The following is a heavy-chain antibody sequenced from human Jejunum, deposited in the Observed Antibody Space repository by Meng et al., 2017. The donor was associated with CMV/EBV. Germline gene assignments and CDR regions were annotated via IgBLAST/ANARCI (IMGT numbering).Heavy chain of an antibody. D-gene: IGHD4-17*01. CDR3: ARGGNPEYGDYTY. CDR2: INTNTGNP. Sequence: KAAGYRFISNAMNWVRQAPGQGLEWMGWINTNTGNPTYAQGLAGRFVFSLDTSVSTAYLQITNLKAEDTAVYYCARGGNPEYGDYTYWGQGTLVTVSS. CDR1: GYRFISNA. V-gene: IGHV7-4-1*02. J-gene: IGHJ4*02.